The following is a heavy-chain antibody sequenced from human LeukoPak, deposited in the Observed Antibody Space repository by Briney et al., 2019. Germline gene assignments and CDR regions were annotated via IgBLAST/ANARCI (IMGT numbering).Heavy chain of an antibody. D-gene: IGHD3-22*01. Sequence: GGSLRLSCAASGFSVRTNYMSWVRQAPGKGLEWVSVIYSGGTIRYADSVKGRFTISRDNSRDTLHLQMNSLRVDDTAVYYCVRAVHHLFYYDSSGYYGDALDVRVQGTVVTVSS. CDR1: GFSVRTNY. CDR3: VRAVHHLFYYDSSGYYGDALDV. V-gene: IGHV3-53*01. CDR2: IYSGGTI. J-gene: IGHJ3*01.